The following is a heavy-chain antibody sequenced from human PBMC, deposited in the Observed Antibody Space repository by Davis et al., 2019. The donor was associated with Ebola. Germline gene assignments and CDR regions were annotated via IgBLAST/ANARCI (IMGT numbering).Heavy chain of an antibody. D-gene: IGHD6-13*01. Sequence: PSETLSLTCAVYGGSFSDYYWSWIRQPPGKGLEWIGEINHSGSTNYNPSLKSRVTISVDTSKNHFSLRLSSVTAADTAMYYCARGDKVTPVGKRGLRHLDGFDSWGQGTLVTVSS. V-gene: IGHV4-34*01. CDR2: INHSGST. J-gene: IGHJ4*02. CDR1: GGSFSDYY. CDR3: ARGDKVTPVGKRGLRHLDGFDS.